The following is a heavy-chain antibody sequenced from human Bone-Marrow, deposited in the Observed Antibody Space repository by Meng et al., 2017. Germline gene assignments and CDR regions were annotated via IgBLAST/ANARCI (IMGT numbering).Heavy chain of an antibody. D-gene: IGHD6-19*01. CDR3: ARARGIAVAEPWDY. J-gene: IGHJ4*02. CDR2: IYHSGST. V-gene: IGHV4-4*03. Sequence: QVQLLGSGPGLVQPPGTPSLPCAVSGGSISSSNWWSWVRQPPGKGMEWIGEIYHSGSTNYNPSLKSRVTISVDKSKNQFSLKLSSVTAADTAVYYCARARGIAVAEPWDYWGQGTLVTVSS. CDR1: GGSISSSNW.